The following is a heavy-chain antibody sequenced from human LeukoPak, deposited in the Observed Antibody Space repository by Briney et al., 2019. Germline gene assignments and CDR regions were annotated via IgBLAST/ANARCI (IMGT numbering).Heavy chain of an antibody. CDR3: ARLNPYYYGSGSSPYFFDY. CDR1: GGSFSGYY. J-gene: IGHJ4*02. D-gene: IGHD3-10*01. Sequence: SETLSLTCAVYGGSFSGYYWTRIRQPPGKGLEWIGEINHSGSTNYNPSLKSRVIISVDTSKKQFSLKLSSVTAADTAVYFCARLNPYYYGSGSSPYFFDYWGQGTLVTVSS. CDR2: INHSGST. V-gene: IGHV4-34*01.